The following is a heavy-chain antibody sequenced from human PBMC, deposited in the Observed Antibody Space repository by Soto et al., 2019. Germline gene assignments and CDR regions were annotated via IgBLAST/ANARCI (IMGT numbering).Heavy chain of an antibody. CDR1: GGSISSGDYY. D-gene: IGHD4-17*01. CDR3: ARAWVTTIWYFDL. Sequence: QVQLQESGPGLVKPSQTLSLTCTVSGGSISSGDYYWSWIRQPPGKGLEWIGYIYYSGSTYYNPSLKSRVTISVDTSKNQYCLMLSSVTAADTAVYYCARAWVTTIWYFDLWGRGTLVTVSS. CDR2: IYYSGST. J-gene: IGHJ2*01. V-gene: IGHV4-30-4*01.